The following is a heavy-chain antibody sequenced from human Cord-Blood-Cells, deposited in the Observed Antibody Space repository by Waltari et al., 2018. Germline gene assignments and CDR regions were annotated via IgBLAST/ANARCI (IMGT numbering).Heavy chain of an antibody. CDR1: GGSISSYY. CDR2: IYYSGST. V-gene: IGHV4-59*01. Sequence: QVQLQESGPGLVKPSETLSLTCTVSGGSISSYYWSWIRQPPGKGLEWIGYIYYSGSTNYNPSLKSRVTISVETAKNQFSLKLSSVTAADTAVYYCARATGYSSSWYDYWGQGTLVTVSS. CDR3: ARATGYSSSWYDY. D-gene: IGHD6-13*01. J-gene: IGHJ4*02.